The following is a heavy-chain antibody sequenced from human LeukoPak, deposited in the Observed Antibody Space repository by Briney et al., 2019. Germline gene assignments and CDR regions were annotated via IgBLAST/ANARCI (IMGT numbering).Heavy chain of an antibody. CDR1: GGSISSYY. Sequence: PSETLSLTCTVSGGSISSYYWSWIRQPPGKGLEWIGYIYYSGSTNYNPSLKSRVTISVDTSKNQFSLKLTSVTAADTAVYYCARGQVTEGWFDPWGQGTLVTVAS. J-gene: IGHJ5*02. D-gene: IGHD3-10*01. CDR3: ARGQVTEGWFDP. CDR2: IYYSGST. V-gene: IGHV4-59*08.